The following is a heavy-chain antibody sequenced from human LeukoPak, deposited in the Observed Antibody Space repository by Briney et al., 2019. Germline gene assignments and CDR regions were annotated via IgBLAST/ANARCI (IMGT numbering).Heavy chain of an antibody. Sequence: ASVKVSCKASGYTFTGYYMHWVRQAPGQGLEWMGWINTNTGNPSYARGFTGRFVFSLDTSVSTAYLRISSLKAEGTAVYYCAGEAYSSAYYFDYWGQGTLVTVSS. J-gene: IGHJ4*02. V-gene: IGHV7-4-1*02. CDR3: AGEAYSSAYYFDY. D-gene: IGHD5-18*01. CDR2: INTNTGNP. CDR1: GYTFTGYY.